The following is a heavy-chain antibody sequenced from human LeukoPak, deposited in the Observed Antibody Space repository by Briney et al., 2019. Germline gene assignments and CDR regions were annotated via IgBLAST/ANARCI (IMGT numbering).Heavy chain of an antibody. CDR3: ARRGIAARRGFYYYYMDV. J-gene: IGHJ6*03. CDR2: IDPGDSDT. V-gene: IGHV5-51*01. D-gene: IGHD6-6*01. CDR1: GYNFSNYW. Sequence: GESLKISCKGSGYNFSNYWIGWVRQMPGKGLEWMGIIDPGDSDTRYSPSFQGQVTISADKSISTAYLQWHSLKASDTAMYYCARRGIAARRGFYYYYMDVWGKGTTVTVSS.